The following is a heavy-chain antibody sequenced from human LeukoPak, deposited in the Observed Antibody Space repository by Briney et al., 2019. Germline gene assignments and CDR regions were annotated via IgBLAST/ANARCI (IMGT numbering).Heavy chain of an antibody. Sequence: ASETLSLXCTVSGGSISSYYWGWIRQPAGKGLEVIGSIYTSGRTKYHPSLKSRVTMSVGTSKNRFSLKLSSVTAAATAVYYCARQVGATYYFDYWGQGTLVTVSS. V-gene: IGHV4-4*07. J-gene: IGHJ4*02. CDR3: ARQVGATYYFDY. CDR1: GGSISSYY. D-gene: IGHD1-26*01. CDR2: IYTSGRT.